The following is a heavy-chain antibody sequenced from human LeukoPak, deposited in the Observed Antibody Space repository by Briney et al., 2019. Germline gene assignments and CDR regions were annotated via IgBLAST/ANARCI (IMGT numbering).Heavy chain of an antibody. V-gene: IGHV1-69*13. J-gene: IGHJ5*02. D-gene: IGHD2-15*01. Sequence: GASVKVSCKASGYTFTGYYMHWVRQAPGQGLEWMGGIIPIFGTANYAQKFQGRVTITADESTSTAYMELSSLRSEDTAVYYCARTGSPTHNWFDPWGQGTLVTVSS. CDR1: GYTFTGYY. CDR3: ARTGSPTHNWFDP. CDR2: IIPIFGTA.